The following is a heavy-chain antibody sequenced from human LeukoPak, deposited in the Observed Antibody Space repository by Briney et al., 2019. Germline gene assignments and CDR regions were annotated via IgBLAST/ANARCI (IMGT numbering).Heavy chain of an antibody. Sequence: SEILSLTCTVSGGSIRSHYWSWIRQPPGKGLEWIGYIYYSGSTNYNPSLKSRVTISVDTSKNQFSLKLSSVTAADTAVYYCARVSRSFWYFDSWGQGTLVTVSS. CDR1: GGSIRSHY. V-gene: IGHV4-59*11. CDR3: ARVSRSFWYFDS. CDR2: IYYSGST. J-gene: IGHJ4*02. D-gene: IGHD2/OR15-2a*01.